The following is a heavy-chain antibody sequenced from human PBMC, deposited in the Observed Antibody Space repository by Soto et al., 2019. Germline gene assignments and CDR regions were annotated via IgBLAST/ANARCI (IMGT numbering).Heavy chain of an antibody. Sequence: SETLSLTCAVYGGSFSGYYWSWIRQPPGKGLEWIGEINHSGSTNYNPSLKSRVTISVDTSKNQFSLKLSSVTAADTAVYYCARGSGLSFSDQRSPFDYWGQGTLVTVSS. CDR1: GGSFSGYY. V-gene: IGHV4-34*01. CDR2: INHSGST. D-gene: IGHD6-25*01. CDR3: ARGSGLSFSDQRSPFDY. J-gene: IGHJ4*02.